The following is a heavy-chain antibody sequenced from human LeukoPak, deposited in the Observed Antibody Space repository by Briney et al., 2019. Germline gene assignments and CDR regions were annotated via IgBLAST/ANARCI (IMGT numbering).Heavy chain of an antibody. D-gene: IGHD6-13*01. V-gene: IGHV1-18*01. J-gene: IGHJ4*02. CDR3: ARDMTSSSWYGADY. CDR1: GYTFTSYG. CDR2: ISAYNGNT. Sequence: AASVKVSCKASGYTFTSYGISWVRQAPGQGLEWMGWISAYNGNTNYAQKLQGRVTMTTDTSTSTAYMELRSLRSDDTAVYYCARDMTSSSWYGADYWGQGTLVTVSS.